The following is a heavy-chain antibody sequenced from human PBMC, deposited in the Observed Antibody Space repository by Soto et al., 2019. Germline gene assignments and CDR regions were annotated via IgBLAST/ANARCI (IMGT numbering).Heavy chain of an antibody. V-gene: IGHV4-34*01. Sequence: QVQLQQWGAGLLKPSETLSLTCAVYGGFVTSGSYYWSWIWQPPGKGLEWIGEMSHSGGTHFNPSLKRRVTISVDTSKNQFTLKMSSVTAADTALYYCARVERGTATTVVDAFDIWGPGTMVTVSS. CDR2: MSHSGGT. J-gene: IGHJ3*02. CDR1: GGFVTSGSYY. CDR3: ARVERGTATTVVDAFDI. D-gene: IGHD1-1*01.